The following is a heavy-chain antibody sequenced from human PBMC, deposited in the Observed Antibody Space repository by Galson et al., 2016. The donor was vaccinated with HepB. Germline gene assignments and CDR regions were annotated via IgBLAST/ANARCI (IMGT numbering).Heavy chain of an antibody. V-gene: IGHV4-39*01. CDR3: ASPSASAGWFHP. D-gene: IGHD3-10*01. CDR2: IYYIGDT. CDR1: GASASSSSYY. Sequence: SETLSLTCTVSGASASSSSYYWGWIRQPPGRGLEWIGSIYYIGDTYYNPSLKSRVTISVDTSRNQFSLMLSSVTAADTAIYYCASPSASAGWFHPWGRGTLVTVSS. J-gene: IGHJ5*02.